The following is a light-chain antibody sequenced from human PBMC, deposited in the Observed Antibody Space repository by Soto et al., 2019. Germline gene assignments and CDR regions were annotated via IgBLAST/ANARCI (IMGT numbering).Light chain of an antibody. Sequence: DIVMTQSPDSLTVSLGEMATINCKSSQRVCYSPNSSNYLAWYQQKSGQPPKLLFYWASTRDSGVPDLFSASGSATDFTLTMRSLQAEDVAVYYCMQCSNAPWTFGQGTKVAI. V-gene: IGKV4-1*01. CDR2: WAS. CDR1: QRVCYSPNSSNY. J-gene: IGKJ1*01. CDR3: MQCSNAPWT.